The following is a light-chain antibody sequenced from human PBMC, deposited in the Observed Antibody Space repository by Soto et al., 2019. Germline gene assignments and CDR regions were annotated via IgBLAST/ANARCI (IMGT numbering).Light chain of an antibody. CDR1: QTISSGY. V-gene: IGKV3-20*01. Sequence: VFTQSPDTLSLSPGGRATLSLRASQTISSGYLAWYQQKPGQAPRLLIYGASRRATGIPDRFSGRGSGTDFTLTISSLEPEDFAVYYCQLFGNSRTFGQGTKVDIK. J-gene: IGKJ1*01. CDR2: GAS. CDR3: QLFGNSRT.